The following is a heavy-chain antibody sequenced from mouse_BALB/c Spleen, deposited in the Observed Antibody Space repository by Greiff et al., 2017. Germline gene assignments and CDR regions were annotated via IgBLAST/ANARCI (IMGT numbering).Heavy chain of an antibody. CDR2: IWAGGST. CDR1: GFSLTSYG. D-gene: IGHD1-1*01. J-gene: IGHJ3*01. CDR3: AREGHYDPGSWFAY. Sequence: VMLVESGPGLVAPSQSLSITCTVSGFSLTSYGVHWVRQPPGKGLEWLGVIWAGGSTNYNSALMSRLSISKDNSKSQVFLKMNSLQTDDTAMYYCAREGHYDPGSWFAYWGQGTLVTVSA. V-gene: IGHV2-9*02.